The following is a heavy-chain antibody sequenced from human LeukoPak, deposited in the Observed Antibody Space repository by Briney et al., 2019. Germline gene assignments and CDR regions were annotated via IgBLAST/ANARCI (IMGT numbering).Heavy chain of an antibody. V-gene: IGHV1-2*02. D-gene: IGHD3-16*01. CDR1: GYKFIDDY. Sequence: GASVKVSCKASGYKFIDDYMHWVRQAPGQGLEFMGWINHDSGFTNYAQKFKGRVTITRDTSISTVYLEVRSLASDDTAVYYCAPTAEAYTSWWRVWGQGTLVTVSS. CDR2: INHDSGFT. J-gene: IGHJ4*02. CDR3: APTAEAYTSWWRV.